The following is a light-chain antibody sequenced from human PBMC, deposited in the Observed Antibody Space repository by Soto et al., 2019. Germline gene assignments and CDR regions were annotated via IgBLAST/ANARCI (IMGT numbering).Light chain of an antibody. V-gene: IGLV2-11*01. CDR2: DVR. CDR1: SSDVGGYNY. CDR3: CSYAGSYTHYV. Sequence: QSALTQPRSVSGSPGQSITISCTGTSSDVGGYNYVSWYRQHPGKAPKLMIYDVRKRPSGVPDRFSGSKSGNTASLTISGLQAEDEADYYCCSYAGSYTHYVFGTGTKLTVL. J-gene: IGLJ1*01.